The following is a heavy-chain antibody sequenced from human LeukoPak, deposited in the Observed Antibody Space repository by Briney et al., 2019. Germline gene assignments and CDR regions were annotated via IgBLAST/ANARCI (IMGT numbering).Heavy chain of an antibody. CDR3: ARADRLDGGPYLIGP. D-gene: IGHD2-21*01. CDR2: INPNSGGT. J-gene: IGHJ5*02. Sequence: ASVKVSCKTSGYSFTDYYMHWVRQAPGQGLEWMGWINPNSGGTSSAQKFQGRVTMTRDTSITTVYMEVSWLTSDDTAIYYCARADRLDGGPYLIGPWGQGTLVTVST. CDR1: GYSFTDYY. V-gene: IGHV1-2*02.